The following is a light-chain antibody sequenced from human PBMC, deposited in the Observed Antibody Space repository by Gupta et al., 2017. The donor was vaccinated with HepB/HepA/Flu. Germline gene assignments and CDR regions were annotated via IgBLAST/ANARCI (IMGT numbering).Light chain of an antibody. CDR2: GKN. CDR1: SLRSYY. Sequence: SSELTQDPAVSVALGPTVRITCQGDSLRSYYASWYQQKPGQAPVLVIYGKNNRTSGIPDRFSGSSSGNTDSLTITGAQAEDEADYYCNSRDSSGNHHVVFGGGTKLTVL. CDR3: NSRDSSGNHHVV. J-gene: IGLJ2*01. V-gene: IGLV3-19*01.